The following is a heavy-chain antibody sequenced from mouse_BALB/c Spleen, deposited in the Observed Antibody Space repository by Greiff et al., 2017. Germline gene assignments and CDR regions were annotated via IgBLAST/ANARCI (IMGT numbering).Heavy chain of an antibody. D-gene: IGHD1-1*01. V-gene: IGHV1S56*01. J-gene: IGHJ4*01. CDR3: ARNGSSYLYAMDY. CDR2: IYPGNVNT. CDR1: GYTFTSYY. Sequence: QVQLQHSGPELVKPGASVRISCKASGYTFTSYYIHWVKQRPGQGLEWIGWIYPGNVNTKYNEKFKGKPTLTADKSSSTAYMQLSSLTSEDSAVYFCARNGSSYLYAMDYWGQGTSVTVSS.